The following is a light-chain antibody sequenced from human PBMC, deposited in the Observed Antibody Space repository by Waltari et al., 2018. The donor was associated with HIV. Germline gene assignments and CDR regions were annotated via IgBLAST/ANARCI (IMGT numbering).Light chain of an antibody. Sequence: IVLPPSPGSLSLSPGERATLPCRASQSVSSSYLAWYQQKPGQAPSILIYGASSRATGIPDRFSGSGSGTDFTLTISRLEPEDFAVYYCQQYGSSPRTFGQGTKVEIK. J-gene: IGKJ1*01. CDR1: QSVSSSY. CDR3: QQYGSSPRT. V-gene: IGKV3-20*01. CDR2: GAS.